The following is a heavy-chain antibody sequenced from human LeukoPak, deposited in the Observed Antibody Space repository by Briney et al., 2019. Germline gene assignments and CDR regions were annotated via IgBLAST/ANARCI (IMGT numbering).Heavy chain of an antibody. CDR3: ARMMKGSYFDH. Sequence: PSETLSLTCTVSGYSINSAYYWSWIRQPPGKGLEWIGYIYYSGSTNYNPSLKSRVTISVDTSKNQFSLKLSSVTAADTAVYYCARMMKGSYFDHWGQGTLVTVSS. J-gene: IGHJ4*02. V-gene: IGHV4-59*01. D-gene: IGHD3-10*01. CDR2: IYYSGST. CDR1: GYSINSAYY.